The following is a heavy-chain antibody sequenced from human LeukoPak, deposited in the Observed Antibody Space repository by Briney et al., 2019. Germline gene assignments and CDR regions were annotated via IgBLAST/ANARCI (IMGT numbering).Heavy chain of an antibody. Sequence: PGGSLRLSCSASGFAFSNYAMTWVRQAPGKGLQWVSTISVSGDNTYYADSVKGRFTISRDNSKNTLYLQMNSLRADDTAIYYCAKRNSGGPYYFDYWGQGTLVTVSS. D-gene: IGHD3-10*01. CDR2: ISVSGDNT. V-gene: IGHV3-23*01. J-gene: IGHJ4*02. CDR3: AKRNSGGPYYFDY. CDR1: GFAFSNYA.